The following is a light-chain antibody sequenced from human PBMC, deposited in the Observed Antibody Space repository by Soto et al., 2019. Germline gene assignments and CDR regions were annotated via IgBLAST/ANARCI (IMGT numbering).Light chain of an antibody. CDR3: QQYDNYKPLT. CDR2: DAS. Sequence: DIQLTQSPSFLSVSVGDRVTITCGASQGINTYLAWYQQKLGKAPKVLIYDASKLHSGVPSRFSGSGSGTEFTLTISSLQPEDFATYFCQQYDNYKPLTFGGGTKVDIK. CDR1: QGINTY. J-gene: IGKJ4*01. V-gene: IGKV1-9*01.